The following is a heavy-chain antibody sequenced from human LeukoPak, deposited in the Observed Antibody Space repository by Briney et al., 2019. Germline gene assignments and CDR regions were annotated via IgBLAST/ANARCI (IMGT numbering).Heavy chain of an antibody. Sequence: PGGSLRLSCVASGFTFSSRWMHWVRQAPGKGLVWDSRINSDVSSAGYADSVKGRFAISRDDAKNTLYLQMNSLGAEDTAVYYCARGWLRSDYCFDSWGQGTLVTVSS. D-gene: IGHD5-12*01. J-gene: IGHJ4*02. CDR3: ARGWLRSDYCFDS. V-gene: IGHV3-74*01. CDR1: GFTFSSRW. CDR2: INSDVSSA.